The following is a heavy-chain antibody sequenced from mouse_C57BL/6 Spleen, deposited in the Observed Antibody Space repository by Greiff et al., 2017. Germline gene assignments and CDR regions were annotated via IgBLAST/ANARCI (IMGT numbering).Heavy chain of an antibody. CDR3: ARAGSSYGFAY. V-gene: IGHV1-69*01. J-gene: IGHJ3*01. CDR1: GYTFTSYW. Sequence: LKEPGAELVMPGASVKLSCKASGYTFTSYWMHWVKQRPGQGLEWIGEIDPSDSYTNYNQKFKGKSTLTVDKSSSTAYMQLSSLTSEDSAVYYCARAGSSYGFAYWGQGTLVTVSA. CDR2: IDPSDSYT. D-gene: IGHD1-1*01.